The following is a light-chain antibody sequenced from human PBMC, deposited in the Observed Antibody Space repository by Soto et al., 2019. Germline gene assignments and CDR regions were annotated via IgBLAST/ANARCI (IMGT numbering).Light chain of an antibody. CDR3: QQYGSSPLT. Sequence: EIVLTQSPGTLSLSVGERVTLSCRASQSVSSYLAGYQQTPGQAHRLLIYDTSNRATGTPDRFSGSGSGTDFTLTISRREPEDFTVYYCQQYGSSPLTFGGGTTVEIK. CDR2: DTS. J-gene: IGKJ4*01. V-gene: IGKV3-20*01. CDR1: QSVSSY.